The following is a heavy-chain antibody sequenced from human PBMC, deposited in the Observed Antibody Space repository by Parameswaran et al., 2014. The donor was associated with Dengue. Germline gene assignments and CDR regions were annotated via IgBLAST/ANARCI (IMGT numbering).Heavy chain of an antibody. Sequence: AGGSLRLSCKGSGYSFTSYWIGWVRQMPGKGLEWMGIIQPGDSYSIYSPSFQGQVTISADKSISTAYLQWRSLKASDTAMYYCARPQVMGTAMAPLDYWGQGTLVTVSS. CDR3: ARPQVMGTAMAPLDY. J-gene: IGHJ4*02. D-gene: IGHD5-18*01. CDR1: GYSFTSYW. CDR2: IQPGDSYS. V-gene: IGHV5-51*01.